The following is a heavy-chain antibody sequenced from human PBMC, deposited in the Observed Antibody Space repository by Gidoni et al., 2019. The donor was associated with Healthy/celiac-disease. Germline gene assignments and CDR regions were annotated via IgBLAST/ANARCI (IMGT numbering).Heavy chain of an antibody. J-gene: IGHJ6*02. CDR3: ARTGSSSSWYQSLYYYYYGMDV. Sequence: QVQLVQSGAEVKKPGSSVKVSCKASGGTFSSYAISWVRQAPGQGLEWMGGIIPIFGTANYAQKFQGRVTITADKSTSTAYMELSSLRSEDTAVYYCARTGSSSSWYQSLYYYYYGMDVWGQGTTVTVSS. CDR1: GGTFSSYA. V-gene: IGHV1-69*06. D-gene: IGHD6-13*01. CDR2: IIPIFGTA.